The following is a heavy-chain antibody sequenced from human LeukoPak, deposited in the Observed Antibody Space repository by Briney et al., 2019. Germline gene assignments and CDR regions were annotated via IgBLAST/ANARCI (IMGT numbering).Heavy chain of an antibody. J-gene: IGHJ4*02. CDR1: GGTFSSYA. CDR2: IIPIFGTA. D-gene: IGHD1-26*01. CDR3: ARGAVRVVGYFDY. V-gene: IGHV1-69*06. Sequence: GASVKVSCKASGGTFSSYAISWVRQAPGQGLEWMGGIIPIFGTANYAQKFQGRVTITADKSTSTAYMEMSRLTSDDTAVYYCARGAVRVVGYFDYWGQGTLVTVSS.